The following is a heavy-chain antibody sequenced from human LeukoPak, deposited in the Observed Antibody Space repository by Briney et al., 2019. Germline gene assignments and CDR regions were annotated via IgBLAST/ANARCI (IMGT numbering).Heavy chain of an antibody. CDR1: GGSFSGYY. V-gene: IGHV4-34*01. J-gene: IGHJ4*02. Sequence: PSETLSLTCAVYGGSFSGYYWSWIRQPPGKGLEWIGEINHSGSTNYNPSLKSRVTISVDTSKNQFSLKLSSVTAADTAVYYCASLGYSYGSRGQGTLVTVSS. CDR3: ASLGYSYGS. CDR2: INHSGST. D-gene: IGHD5-18*01.